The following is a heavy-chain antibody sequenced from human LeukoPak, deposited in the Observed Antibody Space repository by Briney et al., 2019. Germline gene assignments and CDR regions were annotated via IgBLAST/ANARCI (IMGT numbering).Heavy chain of an antibody. CDR1: GFTLTNYG. Sequence: PRGSLRLSCEASGFTLTNYGMHWVRQAPGQGLEWVASIWYGGTNTYYADSVKGRVTITRANSNNTLYMQMSSLRADDTAVYYCAKGTRGSWSEGFDYGGHGTLVTVSS. D-gene: IGHD1-1*01. V-gene: IGHV3-33*06. J-gene: IGHJ4*01. CDR2: IWYGGTNT. CDR3: AKGTRGSWSEGFDY.